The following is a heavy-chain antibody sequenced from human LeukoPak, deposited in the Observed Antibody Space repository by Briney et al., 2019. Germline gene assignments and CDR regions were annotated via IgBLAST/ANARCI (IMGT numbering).Heavy chain of an antibody. CDR3: ARAKTGTLYYFDY. CDR1: GGSISSSSYY. J-gene: IGHJ4*02. CDR2: IYYSGST. D-gene: IGHD1-1*01. Sequence: SETRSLTCTVSGGSISSSSYYWGWIRQPPGRGLEWIGSIYYSGSTYYNPSLKSRVTISVDTSKNQFSLKLSSVTAADTAVYYCARAKTGTLYYFDYWGQGTLVTVSS. V-gene: IGHV4-39*01.